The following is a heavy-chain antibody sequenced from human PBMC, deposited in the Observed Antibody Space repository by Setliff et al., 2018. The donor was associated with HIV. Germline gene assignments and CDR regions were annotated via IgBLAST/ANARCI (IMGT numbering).Heavy chain of an antibody. CDR3: ARETPDYNDSPCGFDF. J-gene: IGHJ3*01. CDR1: GFAVSSNY. V-gene: IGHV3-30*03. CDR2: TSFRGTSE. D-gene: IGHD4-17*01. Sequence: GGSLRLSCAASGFAVSSNYMSWVRQAPGKGLEWLAVTSFRGTSEYYAGSVKGRFTISTDNSRGTMYLQMDSLRPEDTAVYYCARETPDYNDSPCGFDFWGQGTMVTVSS.